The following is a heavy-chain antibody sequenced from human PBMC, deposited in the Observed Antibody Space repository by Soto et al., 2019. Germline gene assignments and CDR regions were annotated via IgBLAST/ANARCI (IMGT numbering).Heavy chain of an antibody. CDR1: GFTFSSYG. Sequence: QVQLVESGGGVVQPGRSLRLSCAASGFTFSSYGMHWVRQAPGKGLEWVAVIWYDGSNKYYADSVKGRFTIPRDNSKNTLYLQMNSLRAEDTAVYYCARDKGIAAAGILVYWGQGTLVTVSS. CDR2: IWYDGSNK. J-gene: IGHJ4*02. D-gene: IGHD6-13*01. CDR3: ARDKGIAAAGILVY. V-gene: IGHV3-33*01.